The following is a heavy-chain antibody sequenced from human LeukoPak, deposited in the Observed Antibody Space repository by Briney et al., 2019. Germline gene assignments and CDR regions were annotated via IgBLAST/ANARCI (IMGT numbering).Heavy chain of an antibody. CDR2: INPRDSDT. CDR1: GYSLTSYW. D-gene: IGHD3-16*02. Sequence: GESLKISCKGSGYSLTSYWIGWVRQMPGKGLDWMGIINPRDSDTKYSPSFQGQVTISVDKSISTAYLQWCSLKASDTAMYYCARQSVDGRYTFDYWGQGTLVTVSS. V-gene: IGHV5-51*01. J-gene: IGHJ4*02. CDR3: ARQSVDGRYTFDY.